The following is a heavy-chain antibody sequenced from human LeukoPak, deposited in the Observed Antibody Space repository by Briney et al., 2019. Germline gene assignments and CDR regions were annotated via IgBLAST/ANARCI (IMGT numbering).Heavy chain of an antibody. CDR1: GFTFSSYE. D-gene: IGHD2-8*01. CDR2: ISSSGSTI. J-gene: IGHJ6*03. V-gene: IGHV3-48*03. CDR3: ARGPSQCTNGVCYQRVYYYYYMDV. Sequence: GGSLRLSCAASGFTFSSYEMNWVRQAPGKGLEWVSYISSSGSTIYYADSVKGRFTISRDNAKNSLYLQMNSLRAEDTAVYYCARGPSQCTNGVCYQRVYYYYYMDVWGKGTTVTVSS.